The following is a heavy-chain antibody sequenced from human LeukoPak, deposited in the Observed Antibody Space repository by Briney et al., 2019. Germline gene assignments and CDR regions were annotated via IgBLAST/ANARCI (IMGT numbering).Heavy chain of an antibody. D-gene: IGHD6-13*01. CDR1: GYTFTGYY. Sequence: ASVKVSCKTSGYTFTGYYMNWVRQAPGQGLEWMGRINPHSGDTNYAQKFRGRVTMTRDTSISTACMELSRLRSDDTAVYFCAREMGAYSSSWHFDYWGQGTLVTVSS. J-gene: IGHJ4*02. V-gene: IGHV1-2*06. CDR3: AREMGAYSSSWHFDY. CDR2: INPHSGDT.